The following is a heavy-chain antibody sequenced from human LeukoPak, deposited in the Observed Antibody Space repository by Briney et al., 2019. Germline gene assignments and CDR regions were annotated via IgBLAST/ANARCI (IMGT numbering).Heavy chain of an antibody. CDR2: IHYSGST. CDR3: ARDLRAAY. D-gene: IGHD3-16*01. CDR1: GGSINSGDYY. Sequence: SQTLSLTCTVSGGSINSGDYYWTWIRQPPGKGLEWIGYIHYSGSTNYNPSLKSRVTISVDTSKNQFSLKLSSVTAADTAVYYCARDLRAAYWGQGTLVTVSS. V-gene: IGHV4-61*08. J-gene: IGHJ4*02.